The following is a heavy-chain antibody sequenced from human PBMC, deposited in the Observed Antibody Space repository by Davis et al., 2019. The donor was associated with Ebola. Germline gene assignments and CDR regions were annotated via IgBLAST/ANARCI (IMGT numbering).Heavy chain of an antibody. V-gene: IGHV3-74*01. CDR1: GFTFINYW. CDR3: AKEVGSSGWYTVEN. Sequence: PGGSLRLSCAASGFTFINYWIHWVRQVPGKGLAWVSTINGDGTATFYADSVKGRFTISRDDSKNTLDLQMNSLRVEDTAVYYCAKEVGSSGWYTVENWGQGTLVTVSS. CDR2: INGDGTAT. J-gene: IGHJ4*02. D-gene: IGHD6-19*01.